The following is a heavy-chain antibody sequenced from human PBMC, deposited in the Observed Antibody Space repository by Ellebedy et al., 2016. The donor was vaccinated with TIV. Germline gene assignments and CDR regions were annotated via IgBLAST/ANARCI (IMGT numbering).Heavy chain of an antibody. D-gene: IGHD5-24*01. V-gene: IGHV3-30*06. CDR2: ISDDGNSE. CDR3: ARAERDGYNQIDY. CDR1: GFTFSNFG. J-gene: IGHJ4*02. Sequence: GESLKISCAASGFTFSNFGMHWIRQAPGKGLESLAVISDDGNSEYYGDSVKGRFAISRDNSKNTLFLQMNSLRADDTAVYFCARAERDGYNQIDYWGQGTLVTVSS.